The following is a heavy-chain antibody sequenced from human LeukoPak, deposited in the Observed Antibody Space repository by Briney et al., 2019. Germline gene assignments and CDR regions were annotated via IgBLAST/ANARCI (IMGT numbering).Heavy chain of an antibody. D-gene: IGHD3-22*01. V-gene: IGHV3-23*01. CDR1: GFSFSNFA. CDR3: ARDADYYDSSGPRPFDF. Sequence: GSLRLSCAASGFSFSNFAMSWVRQAPGKGLEWVSAISGSGDRTYYADSVKGRFTISRDNSKNTVYLQMNSLRAEDTAVYYCARDADYYDSSGPRPFDFWGQGTLVTVSS. J-gene: IGHJ4*02. CDR2: ISGSGDRT.